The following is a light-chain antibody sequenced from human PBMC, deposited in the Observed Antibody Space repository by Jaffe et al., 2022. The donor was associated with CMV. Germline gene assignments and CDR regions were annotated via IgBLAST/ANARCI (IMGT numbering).Light chain of an antibody. Sequence: QSALTQPASVSGSPGQSITISCTGTSSDVGAYNFVSWYQQHPHKAPRLLIYDVTNRPSGVPNRFSGSKSGNTASLTISGLQAEDEADYYCYSHATGNTYVFGTGTKVSVL. J-gene: IGLJ1*01. CDR1: SSDVGAYNF. V-gene: IGLV2-14*01. CDR2: DVT. CDR3: YSHATGNTYV.